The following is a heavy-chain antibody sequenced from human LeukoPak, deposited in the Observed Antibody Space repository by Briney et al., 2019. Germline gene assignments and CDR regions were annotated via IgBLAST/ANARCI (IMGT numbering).Heavy chain of an antibody. D-gene: IGHD4-17*01. J-gene: IGHJ3*02. V-gene: IGHV3-23*01. CDR1: GFTFSSYA. CDR2: ISGSGGST. Sequence: GGSLRLSCAASGFTFSSYAMSWVRQAPGKGLEWVSAISGSGGSTYYADSVKGRFTISRDNSKNTLYLQMNSLRAEDTAVYYCVKRLSGDNRAFDIWGQGTMVTVSS. CDR3: VKRLSGDNRAFDI.